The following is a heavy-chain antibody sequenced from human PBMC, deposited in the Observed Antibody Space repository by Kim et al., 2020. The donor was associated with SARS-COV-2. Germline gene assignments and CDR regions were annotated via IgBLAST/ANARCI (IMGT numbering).Heavy chain of an antibody. CDR3: ASSIGVVVPAAVYYYYG. CDR1: GFTFSSYA. Sequence: GGSLRLSCAASGFTFSSYAMHWVRQAPGKGLEWVAVISYDGSNKYYADSVKGRFTISRDNSKNTLYLQMNSLRAEDTAGYYCASSIGVVVPAAVYYYYG. D-gene: IGHD2-2*01. CDR2: ISYDGSNK. J-gene: IGHJ6*01. V-gene: IGHV3-30*04.